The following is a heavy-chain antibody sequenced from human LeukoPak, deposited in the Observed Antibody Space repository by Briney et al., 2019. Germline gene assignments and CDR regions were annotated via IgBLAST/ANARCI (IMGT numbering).Heavy chain of an antibody. V-gene: IGHV3-9*01. CDR1: GFTFDDYA. CDR2: ISWNSGSI. CDR3: ASAGYYPNWFDP. J-gene: IGHJ5*02. D-gene: IGHD3-22*01. Sequence: GGSLRLSCAASGFTFDDYAMHWVRQAPGKGLEWVSGISWNSGSIGYADSVKGRFTISRGNAKNSLYLQMNSLRAEDTAVYYCASAGYYPNWFDPWGQGTLVTVSS.